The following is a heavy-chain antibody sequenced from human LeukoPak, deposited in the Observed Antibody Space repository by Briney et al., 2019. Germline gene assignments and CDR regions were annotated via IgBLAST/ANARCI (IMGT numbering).Heavy chain of an antibody. D-gene: IGHD3-22*01. CDR3: AKPERRDSSVGE. CDR1: GFTLSSYA. V-gene: IGHV3-23*01. CDR2: ISGSGGST. J-gene: IGHJ4*02. Sequence: PGGSLRLSCAASGFTLSSYAMSWARQAPGKGLEWVSAISGSGGSTYYADSVKGRFTISRDNSKNTLYLQMNNLRAEDTAAYYCAKPERRDSSVGEWGQGTLVSVSS.